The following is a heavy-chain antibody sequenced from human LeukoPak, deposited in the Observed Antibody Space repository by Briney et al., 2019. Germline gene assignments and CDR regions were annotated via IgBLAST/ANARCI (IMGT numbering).Heavy chain of an antibody. CDR1: GGTFSSYA. CDR2: IIPIFGTA. V-gene: IGHV1-69*13. J-gene: IGHJ3*02. CDR3: ARAASRQQQPDDAFDI. Sequence: ASVKVSCKASGGTFSSYAISWVGQAPGQGLEWMGGIIPIFGTANYAQKFQGRVTITADESTSTAYMELSSLRSEDTAVYYCARAASRQQQPDDAFDIWGQGTMVTVSS. D-gene: IGHD6-13*01.